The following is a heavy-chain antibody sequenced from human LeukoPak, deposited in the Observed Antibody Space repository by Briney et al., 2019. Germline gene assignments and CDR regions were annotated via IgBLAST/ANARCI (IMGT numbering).Heavy chain of an antibody. Sequence: SVKVSCKASGGTFSSYAISWVRQAPGQGLEWMGGIIPIFGTANYAQKFQGRVTMTRNTSISTAYMELSSLRSEDTAVYYCARGPSRRITMIVVKNWFDPWGQGTLVTVSS. CDR1: GGTFSSYA. J-gene: IGHJ5*02. V-gene: IGHV1-69*05. CDR2: IIPIFGTA. D-gene: IGHD3-22*01. CDR3: ARGPSRRITMIVVKNWFDP.